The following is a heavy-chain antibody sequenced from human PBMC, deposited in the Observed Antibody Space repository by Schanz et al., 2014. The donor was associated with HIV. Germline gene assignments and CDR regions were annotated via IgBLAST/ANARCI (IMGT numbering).Heavy chain of an antibody. CDR2: ISYDGSIK. J-gene: IGHJ4*02. Sequence: QVQLVESGGGVVQPGRSLRLSCAASGFTFRTHGIHWVRQAPAKGLEGVAVISYDGSIKEYADSVKGRFAISRDNSKNTVXXXMNSXRGEDSAVYYCAKVGRIYSTTWIDHWGQGTLVTVSS. CDR1: GFTFRTHG. CDR3: AKVGRIYSTTWIDH. D-gene: IGHD6-13*01. V-gene: IGHV3-30*18.